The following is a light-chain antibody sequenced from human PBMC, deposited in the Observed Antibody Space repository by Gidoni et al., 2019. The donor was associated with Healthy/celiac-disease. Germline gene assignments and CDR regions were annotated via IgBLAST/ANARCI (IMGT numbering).Light chain of an antibody. Sequence: EIVLTPSPGTLSLSPGERATLSCRASQSVSSSYLAWYQQKPGQAPRLLIYGASSRATGIPDRFSGSGSGTDFTLTISRLEPEDFAVYYCQQYGSSGAWTFGQGTKVEIK. CDR3: QQYGSSGAWT. J-gene: IGKJ1*01. CDR1: QSVSSSY. CDR2: GAS. V-gene: IGKV3-20*01.